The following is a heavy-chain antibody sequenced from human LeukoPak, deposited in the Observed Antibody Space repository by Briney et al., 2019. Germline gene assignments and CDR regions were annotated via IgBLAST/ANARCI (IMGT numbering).Heavy chain of an antibody. CDR3: ARTVGGTSFAYFDY. D-gene: IGHD4-23*01. V-gene: IGHV4-59*01. Sequence: SETLSLTCTVSGDSISSYYWSWIRQPPGKGLEWIGYIYYSGSTSYNPSLKSRVTISEGTSKNQFSLRLDSVTAADTAVYYCARTVGGTSFAYFDYWGQGALVTVSS. CDR2: IYYSGST. J-gene: IGHJ4*02. CDR1: GDSISSYY.